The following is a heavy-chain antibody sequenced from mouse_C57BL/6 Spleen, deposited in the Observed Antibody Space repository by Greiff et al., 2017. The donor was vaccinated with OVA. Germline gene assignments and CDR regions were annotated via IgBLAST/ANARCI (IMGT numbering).Heavy chain of an antibody. CDR1: GYAFSSSW. Sequence: QVQLQQSGPELVKPGASVKISCKASGYAFSSSWMNWVKQRPGKGLEWIGRIYPGDGDTNYNGKFKGKATLTADTSSSTAYMQLSSLTSDDSAVYFCARTYYGNYEYGDVWGTGTTVTVSS. J-gene: IGHJ1*03. CDR2: IYPGDGDT. CDR3: ARTYYGNYEYGDV. V-gene: IGHV1-82*01. D-gene: IGHD2-10*01.